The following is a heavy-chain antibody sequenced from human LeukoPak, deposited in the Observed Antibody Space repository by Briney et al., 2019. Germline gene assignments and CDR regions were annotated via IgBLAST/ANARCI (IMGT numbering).Heavy chain of an antibody. Sequence: SETLSLTCTVSGGSISSYYWSWLRQPPGKGLEWIGYIYYSGSTNYNPSLKSRVTISVDTSKNQFSLKLSSVTAADTAVYYCAGEGYGMDVWGQGTTVTVSS. V-gene: IGHV4-59*01. CDR3: AGEGYGMDV. CDR1: GGSISSYY. J-gene: IGHJ6*02. CDR2: IYYSGST.